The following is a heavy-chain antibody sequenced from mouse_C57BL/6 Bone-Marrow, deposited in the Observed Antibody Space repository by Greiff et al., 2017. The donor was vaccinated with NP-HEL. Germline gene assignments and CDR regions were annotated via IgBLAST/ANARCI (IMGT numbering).Heavy chain of an antibody. J-gene: IGHJ3*01. Sequence: QVQLQQPGAELVQPGASVKMSCKASGYTFTSYWVPWVQQWPGQGLEWLGDIYPGSGSTNYNEKFKSKATLTVDASSSTAYMQLSSLTSEDSAVYDCARGGAQAPWAYWGQGTLVTVSA. CDR1: GYTFTSYW. CDR2: IYPGSGST. V-gene: IGHV1-55*01. CDR3: ARGGAQAPWAY. D-gene: IGHD3-2*02.